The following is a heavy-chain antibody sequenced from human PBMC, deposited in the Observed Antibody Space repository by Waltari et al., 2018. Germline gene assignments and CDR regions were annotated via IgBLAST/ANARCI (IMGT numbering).Heavy chain of an antibody. Sequence: EVQLVESGGGLVQPGGSLRLSCAASGFTFSSHGMNWVRQAPGKGLEWVAYISSSGHTIYDADSVKGRFTISRDNAKNSLYLQMSSLRAEDTAVYYCARDGAPMAGDMFYFDNWGQGTRVTVSS. CDR2: ISSSGHTI. CDR1: GFTFSSHG. V-gene: IGHV3-48*03. D-gene: IGHD3-10*02. CDR3: ARDGAPMAGDMFYFDN. J-gene: IGHJ4*02.